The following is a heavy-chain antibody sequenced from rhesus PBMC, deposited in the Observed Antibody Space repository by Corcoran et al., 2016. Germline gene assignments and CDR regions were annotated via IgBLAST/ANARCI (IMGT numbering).Heavy chain of an antibody. V-gene: IGHV4-160*01. J-gene: IGHJ4*01. D-gene: IGHD5-12*01. CDR2: IYGSSGRT. CDR3: ARAMDTATVYDY. CDR1: GGSFRSYW. Sequence: QVQLQASGPGLVKPSETLSLTCAVSGGSFRSYWWGWIRQPPGKGLEWIGSIYGSSGRTKYNPPPKSRATISRETSKNQLSLKLSAVTAADTAVYYCARAMDTATVYDYWGQGVLVTVSS.